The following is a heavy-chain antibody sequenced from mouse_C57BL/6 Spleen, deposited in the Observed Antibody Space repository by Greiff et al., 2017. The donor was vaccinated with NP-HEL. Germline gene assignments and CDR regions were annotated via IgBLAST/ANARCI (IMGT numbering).Heavy chain of an antibody. CDR2: IDPSDSYT. Sequence: QVQLQQPGAELVKPGASVKLSCKASGYTFTSYWMQWVKQRPGQGLEWIGEIDPSDSYTNYNQKFKGKATLTVDTASSPAYMQLSSLTSEDSAFYYCATRYYVSSYCAYWGQGTLVTVSA. D-gene: IGHD1-1*01. CDR1: GYTFTSYW. J-gene: IGHJ3*01. V-gene: IGHV1-50*01. CDR3: ATRYYVSSYCAY.